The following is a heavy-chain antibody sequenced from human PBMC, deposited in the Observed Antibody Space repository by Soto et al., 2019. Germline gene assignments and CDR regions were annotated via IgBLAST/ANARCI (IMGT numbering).Heavy chain of an antibody. J-gene: IGHJ4*02. D-gene: IGHD3-10*01. CDR2: VYGGGEK. CDR3: ARVAMDDNYIDY. CDR1: GFSVSSNR. Sequence: GGSLRLSCVASGFSVSSNRLIWVRQAPGKGLEWVLVVYGGGEKYYADYVKGRLIISRGNSDNNIFIKMHKLRAEDTAIYYCARVAMDDNYIDYWSQGALVTVSS. V-gene: IGHV3-66*01.